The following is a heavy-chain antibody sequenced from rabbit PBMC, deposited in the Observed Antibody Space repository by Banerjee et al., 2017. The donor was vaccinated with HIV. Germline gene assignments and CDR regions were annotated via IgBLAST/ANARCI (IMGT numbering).Heavy chain of an antibody. J-gene: IGHJ4*01. V-gene: IGHV1S47*01. D-gene: IGHD6-1*01. CDR2: IDPVFGST. CDR3: ARDYYTYGYAGYAYAMDL. Sequence: QEQLVESGGGLVQPGGSLKLSCKASGFDFSSYGVSWVRQAPGKGLEWIGYIDPVFGSTYYASWVNGRFTISSHNAQNTLYLQLNSLTAADTATYFCARDYYTYGYAGYAYAMDLWGPGTLVTVS. CDR1: GFDFSSYG.